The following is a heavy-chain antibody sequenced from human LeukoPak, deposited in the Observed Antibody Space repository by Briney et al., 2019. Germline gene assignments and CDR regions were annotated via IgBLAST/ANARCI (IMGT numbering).Heavy chain of an antibody. J-gene: IGHJ4*02. Sequence: GGSLRLSCAASGFTFSDYYMSWIRQAPGKGLEWVSYISSSSSYTNYADSVKGRFTISRDNAKNSLYLQMNSLRAEDTAVYYCARGPNIDILTGYYNYWGQGTLVTVSS. V-gene: IGHV3-11*05. CDR1: GFTFSDYY. D-gene: IGHD3-9*01. CDR2: ISSSSSYT. CDR3: ARGPNIDILTGYYNY.